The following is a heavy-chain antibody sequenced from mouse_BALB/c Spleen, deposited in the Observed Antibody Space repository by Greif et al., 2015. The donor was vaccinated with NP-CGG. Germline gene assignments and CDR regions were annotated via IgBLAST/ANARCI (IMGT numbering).Heavy chain of an antibody. CDR3: ARDYYGSSYDFDY. Sequence: EVKLLESGPELVNPGASVKMSCKASGYTFTSYVMHWVKQKPGQGPEWIGYINPYNDGTKYNEKFNGKATLTSDKSSSTAYMELSSLTSEDSAVYYCARDYYGSSYDFDYWGQGTTLTVSS. CDR1: GYTFTSYV. V-gene: IGHV1-14*01. J-gene: IGHJ2*01. D-gene: IGHD1-1*01. CDR2: INPYNDGT.